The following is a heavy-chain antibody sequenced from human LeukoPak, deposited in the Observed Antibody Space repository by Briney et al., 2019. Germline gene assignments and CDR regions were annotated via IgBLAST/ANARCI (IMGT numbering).Heavy chain of an antibody. J-gene: IGHJ5*02. Sequence: SETLSLTCTVSGGSIDSNSWTWIRKPPGKGLEWIGYIYYSGTTNCNPSLKSRVTMSVDMSKNQFSLKLSSVTAADTAVYYCARRSSSWKNWFDPWGQGTLVTVSS. D-gene: IGHD6-13*01. CDR3: ARRSSSWKNWFDP. V-gene: IGHV4-59*01. CDR1: GGSIDSNS. CDR2: IYYSGTT.